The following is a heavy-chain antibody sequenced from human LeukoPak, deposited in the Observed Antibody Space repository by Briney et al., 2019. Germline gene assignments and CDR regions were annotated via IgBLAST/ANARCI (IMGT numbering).Heavy chain of an antibody. Sequence: GGSLRLSCAASGFTFSSYWMSWVRQAPGKGLEWVANIKQDGSEKYYVDSVKGRFTISRDNAKNSLYLQMNSLRAEDTAVYYCTTIFGVVSDDAFDIWGQGTMVTVSS. J-gene: IGHJ3*02. CDR3: TTIFGVVSDDAFDI. CDR1: GFTFSSYW. CDR2: IKQDGSEK. D-gene: IGHD3-3*01. V-gene: IGHV3-7*01.